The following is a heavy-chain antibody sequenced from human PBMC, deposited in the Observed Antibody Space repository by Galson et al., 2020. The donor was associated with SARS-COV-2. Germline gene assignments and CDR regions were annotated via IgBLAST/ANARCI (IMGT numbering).Heavy chain of an antibody. V-gene: IGHV4-34*01. D-gene: IGHD3-22*01. J-gene: IGHJ4*02. CDR3: ASGNRDITMIVVVMTSVSSHVDC. CDR1: GGSFSDYL. Sequence: SQASETLSLTCAVYGGSFSDYLWSWVRQTPANGLEWIGEINHTGTTSYNPSLKRRLTISVDTSKNQFSLRLSSVTAADRGVYYCASGNRDITMIVVVMTSVSSHVDCWGQGTLVSVSS. CDR2: INHTGTT.